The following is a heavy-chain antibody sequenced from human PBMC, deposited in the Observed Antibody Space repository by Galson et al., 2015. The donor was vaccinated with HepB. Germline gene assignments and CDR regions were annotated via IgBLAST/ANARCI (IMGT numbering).Heavy chain of an antibody. Sequence: SLRLSCAASGFTFSSYAMHWVRQAPGKGLEWVAVISYDGSNKYYADSVKGRFTISRDNSKNTLYLQMNSLRAEDTAVYYCARVGGAVTRNYYYYGMDVWGQGTTVTVSS. CDR1: GFTFSSYA. V-gene: IGHV3-30-3*01. CDR3: ARVGGAVTRNYYYYGMDV. D-gene: IGHD4-11*01. CDR2: ISYDGSNK. J-gene: IGHJ6*02.